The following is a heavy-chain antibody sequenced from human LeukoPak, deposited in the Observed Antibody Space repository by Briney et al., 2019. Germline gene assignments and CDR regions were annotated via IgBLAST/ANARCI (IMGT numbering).Heavy chain of an antibody. D-gene: IGHD3-10*01. V-gene: IGHV4-34*01. CDR1: GGSFSGYY. CDR3: ARGPYYFGSGTDYNRFNVVY. J-gene: IGHJ4*02. CDR2: INHSGST. Sequence: PSETLSLTCAVYGGSFSGYYWSWIRQPPGKGLEWIGEINHSGSTNYNPSLKSRVTISLDTSRNQFSLKLSSVTAADTAVYYCARGPYYFGSGTDYNRFNVVYWGQGILVTVSS.